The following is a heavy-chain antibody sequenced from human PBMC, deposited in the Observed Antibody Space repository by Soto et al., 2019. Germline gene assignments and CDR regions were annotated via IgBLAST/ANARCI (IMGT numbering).Heavy chain of an antibody. Sequence: PSETLSLTCNGSGASLSRYYWSWIRQPPGKGLEWIGRIYATGDTDYNPSLKSRTSMSVDMSKKQFSLTLRSVTAADTAIYYCVRDGTKNLRDRFEPWGRGILVTVSS. CDR2: IYATGDT. V-gene: IGHV4-4*07. CDR3: VRDGTKNLRDRFEP. J-gene: IGHJ5*02. CDR1: GASLSRYY. D-gene: IGHD1-26*01.